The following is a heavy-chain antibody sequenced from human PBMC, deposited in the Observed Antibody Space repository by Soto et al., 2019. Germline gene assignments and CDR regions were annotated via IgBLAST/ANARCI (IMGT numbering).Heavy chain of an antibody. CDR1: GYTFTRYY. D-gene: IGHD3-22*01. CDR3: VRLLADNSQSSSALDV. V-gene: IGHV1-2*04. CDR2: IYANNGQA. J-gene: IGHJ3*01. Sequence: ASVKVSCKASGYTFTRYYLHWVRQAPGEGLEWMGWIYANNGQAKYGEHFQGWVTVTRDTTSTTAYMGLTNLKSDDTPMYYCVRLLADNSQSSSALDVWSPGTMVTIS.